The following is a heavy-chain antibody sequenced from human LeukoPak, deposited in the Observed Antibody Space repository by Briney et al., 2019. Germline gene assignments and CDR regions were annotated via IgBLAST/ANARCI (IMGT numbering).Heavy chain of an antibody. CDR3: ARDILTGYNWFDP. CDR1: GFTVSSNY. V-gene: IGHV3-53*01. Sequence: GGSLRLSCAASGFTVSSNYMSWVRQAPGKGLEWVSVIYSGGSTYYADSVKGRFTISRDNSKNTPYLQMNSLRAEDTAVYYCARDILTGYNWFDPWGQGTLVTVSS. D-gene: IGHD3-9*01. CDR2: IYSGGST. J-gene: IGHJ5*02.